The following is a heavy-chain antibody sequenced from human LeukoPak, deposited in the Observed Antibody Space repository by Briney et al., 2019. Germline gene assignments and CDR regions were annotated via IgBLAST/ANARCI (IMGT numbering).Heavy chain of an antibody. J-gene: IGHJ5*02. D-gene: IGHD6-13*01. CDR2: IYYSGST. Sequence: SETLSLTCTVSGGSISSYYWSWIRQPPGKGLEWIGYIYYSGSTNYNPSLKSRVTISVDTSKNQFSLKLSSVTAADTAAYYCARLYSSSWYSVGWFDPWGQGTLVTASS. CDR3: ARLYSSSWYSVGWFDP. V-gene: IGHV4-59*08. CDR1: GGSISSYY.